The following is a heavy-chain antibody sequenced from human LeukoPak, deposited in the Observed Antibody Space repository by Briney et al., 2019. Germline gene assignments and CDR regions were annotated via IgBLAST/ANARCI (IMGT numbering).Heavy chain of an antibody. V-gene: IGHV1-18*01. CDR2: ISAYNGNT. J-gene: IGHJ6*02. CDR1: GYTFTSYG. D-gene: IGHD6-13*01. Sequence: ASVKVSCKASGYTFTSYGISWVRQAPGQGLEWMGWISAYNGNTNYAQKLQGRVTMTTDTSTSTAYMELRSLRSDDTAVYYCARGGYSSSWALLDGMDVWGQGTTVTVSS. CDR3: ARGGYSSSWALLDGMDV.